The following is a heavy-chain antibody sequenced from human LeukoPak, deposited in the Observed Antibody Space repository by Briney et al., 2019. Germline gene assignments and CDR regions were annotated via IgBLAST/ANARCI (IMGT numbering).Heavy chain of an antibody. D-gene: IGHD2-2*01. Sequence: GASVKVSCKASGYTFTSYGISWVRQAPGQGLGWMGWISAYNGNTNYAHKLQGRVTMTTDTSTSTAYMELRSLRSDDTAVYYCAREQCSSTSCYYWFDPWGQGTLVTVSS. CDR2: ISAYNGNT. CDR1: GYTFTSYG. V-gene: IGHV1-18*01. J-gene: IGHJ5*02. CDR3: AREQCSSTSCYYWFDP.